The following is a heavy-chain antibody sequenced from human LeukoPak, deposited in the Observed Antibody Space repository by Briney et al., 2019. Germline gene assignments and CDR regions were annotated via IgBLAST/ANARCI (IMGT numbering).Heavy chain of an antibody. CDR2: ISYDGSNK. J-gene: IGHJ4*02. CDR3: AKGQVVPAAFFDY. Sequence: GGSLRLSCAASGFTFSSYGMHWVRQAPGKGLEWVAVISYDGSNKYYADSVKGRFTISRDNSKNTLYLQMNSLRAEDTAVYYCAKGQVVPAAFFDYWGQGTLVTVSS. CDR1: GFTFSSYG. D-gene: IGHD2-2*01. V-gene: IGHV3-30*18.